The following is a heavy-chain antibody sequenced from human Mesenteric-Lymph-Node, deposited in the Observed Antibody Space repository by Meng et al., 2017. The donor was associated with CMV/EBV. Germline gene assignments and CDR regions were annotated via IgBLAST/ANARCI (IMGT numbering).Heavy chain of an antibody. D-gene: IGHD6-19*01. CDR2: INSDGSIT. V-gene: IGHV3-74*01. J-gene: IGHJ4*02. CDR3: ARDHSSGWIDY. Sequence: GESLKISCAASGFTFSSYWMHWVRQGPGKGLVWVSHINSDGSITTYADSVRGRFTISRDNAKNSLYLQMNSLRAEDTAVYYCARDHSSGWIDYWGQGTLVTVSS. CDR1: GFTFSSYW.